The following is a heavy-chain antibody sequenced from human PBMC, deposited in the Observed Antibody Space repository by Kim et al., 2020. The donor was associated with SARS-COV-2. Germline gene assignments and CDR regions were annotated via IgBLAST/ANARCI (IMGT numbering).Heavy chain of an antibody. CDR1: GFTFSNYA. CDR2: IRGSGAST. V-gene: IGHV3-23*01. D-gene: IGHD3-22*01. J-gene: IGHJ4*02. CDR3: AKDYYYDSTGSAAGY. Sequence: GGSLRLSCAASGFTFSNYAMNWVRQAPGKGLDWVSVIRGSGASTYYADSVKGRFTISRDNSKNTLYLQMNSLRVEDTAVYYCAKDYYYDSTGSAAGYWGQGTLVTVSS.